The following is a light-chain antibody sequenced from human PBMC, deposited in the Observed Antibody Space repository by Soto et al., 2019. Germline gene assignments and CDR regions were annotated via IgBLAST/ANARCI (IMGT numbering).Light chain of an antibody. CDR1: QSVSSSF. J-gene: IGKJ1*01. V-gene: IGKV3-20*01. CDR3: QQYGSLPRT. CDR2: GAS. Sequence: EIVLTQSPGTLSLSPGERATLSCRASQSVSSSFFAWYQQKPGEPPSLLIYGASSRATGIPDRFSGSGSGTDFTLTISRLEPEDFAVYYCQQYGSLPRTFGQGTKVEIK.